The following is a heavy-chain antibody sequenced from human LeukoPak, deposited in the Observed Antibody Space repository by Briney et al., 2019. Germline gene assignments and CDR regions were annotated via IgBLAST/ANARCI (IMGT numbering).Heavy chain of an antibody. Sequence: SQTLSLTCTVSGGSISSGSYYWSWIRQPAGKGLEWIGRIYTSGSTNYNPSLKSRVTISVDTSKNQFSLKLSSVTAADTAVYYCARGRSIAAAGDLDNYFDYWGQGTLVTVSS. CDR2: IYTSGST. J-gene: IGHJ4*02. CDR1: GGSISSGSYY. D-gene: IGHD6-13*01. V-gene: IGHV4-61*02. CDR3: ARGRSIAAAGDLDNYFDY.